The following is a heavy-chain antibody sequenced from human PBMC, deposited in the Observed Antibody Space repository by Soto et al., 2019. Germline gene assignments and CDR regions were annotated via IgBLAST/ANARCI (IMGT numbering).Heavy chain of an antibody. V-gene: IGHV4-30-4*01. CDR1: GGSVNTAEYY. J-gene: IGHJ4*02. CDR3: ARGAYDLDF. Sequence: LSLTCTVSGGSVNTAEYYWSWLRQSPGKGLEWIGYIFYTGTTYYNPSLKTRVTISVDTSKNQFSLQLSSVTAADTAIYYCARGAYDLDFWGRGALVTVSS. D-gene: IGHD5-12*01. CDR2: IFYTGTT.